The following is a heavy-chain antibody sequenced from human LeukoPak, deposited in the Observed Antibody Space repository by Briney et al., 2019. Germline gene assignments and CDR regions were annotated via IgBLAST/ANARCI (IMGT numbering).Heavy chain of an antibody. CDR3: TTDAGYSSRWYNY. J-gene: IGHJ4*02. CDR2: IKSKIDGETT. V-gene: IGHV3-15*01. Sequence: GGSLRLSCVASGFTFSNAYMSWARQAPGKGLEWVGRIKSKIDGETTDYAAPVKGRFTISRDDSRNTLYLQMNSLKTEDTAVYYCTTDAGYSSRWYNYWGQGTLVTVSS. CDR1: GFTFSNAY. D-gene: IGHD6-13*01.